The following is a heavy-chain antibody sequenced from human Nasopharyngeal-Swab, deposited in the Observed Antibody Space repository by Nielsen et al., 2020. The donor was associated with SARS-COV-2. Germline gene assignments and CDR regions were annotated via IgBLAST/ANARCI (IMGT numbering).Heavy chain of an antibody. CDR3: ARGDPYYYGMDV. J-gene: IGHJ6*02. CDR2: IYSGGST. V-gene: IGHV3-53*01. Sequence: VRKMPGKGLEWVSVIYSGGSTYYADSVKGRFTISRDNSKNTLYIQMNSLRAEDTAVYYCARGDPYYYGMDVWGQGTTVTVSS.